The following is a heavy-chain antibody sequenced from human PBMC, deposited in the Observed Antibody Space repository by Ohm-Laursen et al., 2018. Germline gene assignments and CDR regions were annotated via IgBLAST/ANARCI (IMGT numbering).Heavy chain of an antibody. Sequence: SETLSLTCAVYGGSFSNLYWSWIRQPPGLGLEWIGEIYHTGSTNYSPSLESRVTISLDMSKNQFSLKLSSVTAADTAVYYCAGRGYWGQGTLVTVSS. J-gene: IGHJ4*02. CDR2: IYHTGST. V-gene: IGHV4-34*01. CDR1: GGSFSNLY. CDR3: AGRGY.